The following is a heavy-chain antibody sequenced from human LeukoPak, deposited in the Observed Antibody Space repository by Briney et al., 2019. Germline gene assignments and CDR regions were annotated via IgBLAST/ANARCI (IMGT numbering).Heavy chain of an antibody. CDR3: ARGLGATEPFDY. D-gene: IGHD1-26*01. J-gene: IGHJ4*02. V-gene: IGHV4-61*02. CDR2: IYTSGST. CDR1: GGSISSGSYY. Sequence: PSQTLSLTCTVSGGSISSGSYYWSRIRQPAGKGLEWIGRIYTSGSTNYNPSLKSRVTISVDTSKNQFSLKLSSVTAADTAVYYCARGLGATEPFDYWGQGTLVTVSS.